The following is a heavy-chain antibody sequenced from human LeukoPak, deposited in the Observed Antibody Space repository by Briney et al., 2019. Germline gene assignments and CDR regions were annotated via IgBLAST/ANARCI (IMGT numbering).Heavy chain of an antibody. CDR1: GFTVSSNY. Sequence: GGSLRLSCAASGFTVSSNYMSWVRQAPGKELEWVSVIYSGGSTYYADSVKGRFTISRDNSKNTLYLQMNSLRAEDTAVYYCARDAESLSGYSFAYWGQGTVVTVSS. J-gene: IGHJ4*02. CDR3: ARDAESLSGYSFAY. CDR2: IYSGGST. D-gene: IGHD3-3*01. V-gene: IGHV3-53*01.